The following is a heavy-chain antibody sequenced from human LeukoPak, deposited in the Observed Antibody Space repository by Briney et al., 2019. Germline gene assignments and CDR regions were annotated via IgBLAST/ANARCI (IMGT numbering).Heavy chain of an antibody. V-gene: IGHV3-30-3*01. D-gene: IGHD2-2*01. CDR2: ISYDGSNK. Sequence: GGSLRLSCAASGFTFSSYAMPWVRQAPGKGLEWVAVISYDGSNKYYADSVKGRFTISRDNSKNTLYLQMNSLRAEDTAVYYCARDLKVPAAMGTYYYGMDVWGQGTTVTVSS. CDR3: ARDLKVPAAMGTYYYGMDV. CDR1: GFTFSSYA. J-gene: IGHJ6*02.